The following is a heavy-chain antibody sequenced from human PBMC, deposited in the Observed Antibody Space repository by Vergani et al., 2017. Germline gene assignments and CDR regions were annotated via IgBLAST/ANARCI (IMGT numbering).Heavy chain of an antibody. V-gene: IGHV4-38-2*02. D-gene: IGHD3-10*01. CDR1: NYSLGRDYF. CDR3: ARHGGSGNHYHLFDS. Sequence: QVHLQESGPGLVKPSETLSLTCSVSNYSLGRDYFWGWLRRSPGKGLEYIASIYHGGMTYYNPSLKRRATISLDTSENVLSLRLTSVTAADTALYHCARHGGSGNHYHLFDSWGQGTLVIVSS. J-gene: IGHJ4*02. CDR2: IYHGGMT.